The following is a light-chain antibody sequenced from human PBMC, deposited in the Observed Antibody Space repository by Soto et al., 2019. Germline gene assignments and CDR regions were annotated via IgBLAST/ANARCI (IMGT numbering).Light chain of an antibody. CDR3: TSWTTSTTMI. CDR2: DVN. Sequence: QSALTQPASLSGSPGQSITISCTGTSSDIGAYNFVSWYQQHPGKAPKLMLYDVNIRPSGVSNRFSGSKSGNTASLTISGIQAEDEADYYCTSWTTSTTMIFGGGTKLTVL. CDR1: SSDIGAYNF. V-gene: IGLV2-14*03. J-gene: IGLJ2*01.